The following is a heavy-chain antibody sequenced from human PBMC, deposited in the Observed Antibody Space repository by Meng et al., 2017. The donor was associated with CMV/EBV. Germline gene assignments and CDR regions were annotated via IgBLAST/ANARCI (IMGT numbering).Heavy chain of an antibody. CDR1: GYTFTSYG. D-gene: IGHD5-18*01. CDR3: ARDGYSYGYLASHTDY. J-gene: IGHJ4*02. Sequence: ASVKVSCKASGYTFTSYGISWVRQAPGQGLEWMGWISAYNGNTNYAQKLQGRVTMTTDTSTSTAYMELRSLRSDDTAVYYCARDGYSYGYLASHTDYWGQGTLVTVSS. V-gene: IGHV1-18*01. CDR2: ISAYNGNT.